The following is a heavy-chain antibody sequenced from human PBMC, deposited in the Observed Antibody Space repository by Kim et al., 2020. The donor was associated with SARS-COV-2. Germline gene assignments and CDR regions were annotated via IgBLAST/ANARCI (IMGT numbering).Heavy chain of an antibody. Sequence: GGSLRLSCAASGFTFSSYGMHWVRQAPGKGLEWVAVISYDGSNKYYADSVKGRFTISRDNSKNTLYLQMNSLRAEDTAVYYCAKPYSSSSPPRYFDYWGQGTLGTVSS. CDR3: AKPYSSSSPPRYFDY. V-gene: IGHV3-30*18. D-gene: IGHD6-6*01. J-gene: IGHJ4*02. CDR2: ISYDGSNK. CDR1: GFTFSSYG.